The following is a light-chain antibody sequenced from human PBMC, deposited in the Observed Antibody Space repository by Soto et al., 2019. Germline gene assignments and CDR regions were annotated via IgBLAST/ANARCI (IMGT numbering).Light chain of an antibody. Sequence: QSVLTQPPSVSGAPGQGVTISCTGSSSNIGAGYDVHWYQQLPGAAPKLLIFGNDNRPSGLPDRFSGSRSGTSASLAITGLQAEDEADYYCQSYDRSLSGSVFGAGTKLTVL. J-gene: IGLJ1*01. CDR3: QSYDRSLSGSV. CDR2: GND. V-gene: IGLV1-40*01. CDR1: SSNIGAGYD.